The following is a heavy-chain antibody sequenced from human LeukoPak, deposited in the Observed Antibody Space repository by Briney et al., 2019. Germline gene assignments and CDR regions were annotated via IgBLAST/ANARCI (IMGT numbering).Heavy chain of an antibody. CDR1: GFTFSDYY. Sequence: GGSLRLSCAASGFTFSDYYISWIRQAPGKGLEWASYIGSSGSTIYYADSVKGRFTISRDNAKNSLYLQMNSLRAEDTAVYYCARYGANYYYYGMDVWGQGTTVTVSS. V-gene: IGHV3-11*01. J-gene: IGHJ6*02. CDR3: ARYGANYYYYGMDV. D-gene: IGHD3-10*01. CDR2: IGSSGSTI.